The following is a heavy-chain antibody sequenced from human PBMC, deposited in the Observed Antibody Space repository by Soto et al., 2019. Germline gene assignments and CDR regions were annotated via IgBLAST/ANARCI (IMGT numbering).Heavy chain of an antibody. CDR2: ISYNGSNT. D-gene: IGHD3-3*01. CDR3: AKVVTIFGPSMDV. CDR1: GFTFSSYA. Sequence: GGSLRLSCAASGFTFSSYAMSWVRQAPGKGLEWVSVISYNGSNTYYADSVKGRFTISRDNSKNTLYLQMNSLRAEDTAVYYCAKVVTIFGPSMDVWGQGTTVTVSS. V-gene: IGHV3-23*01. J-gene: IGHJ6*02.